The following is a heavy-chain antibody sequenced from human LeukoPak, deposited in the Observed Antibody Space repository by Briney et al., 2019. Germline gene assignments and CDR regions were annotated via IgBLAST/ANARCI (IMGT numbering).Heavy chain of an antibody. J-gene: IGHJ4*02. D-gene: IGHD2-15*01. CDR1: GFTFSNFA. CDR3: AKDALTYCSGGSCRLRAVDY. CDR2: ISYDGSSK. Sequence: GRSLRLSCSASGFTFSNFALHWVRQAPGMGLEWVAAISYDGSSKYYADSVKGRFTISRDNSKNTLYLQMNSLRAEDTAVYYCAKDALTYCSGGSCRLRAVDYWGQGTLVTVSS. V-gene: IGHV3-30-3*01.